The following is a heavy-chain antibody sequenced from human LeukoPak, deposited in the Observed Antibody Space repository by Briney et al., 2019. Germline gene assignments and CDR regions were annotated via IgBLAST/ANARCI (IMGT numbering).Heavy chain of an antibody. CDR2: MFYGGDT. CDR3: ARHKVHDFGGSDWYFDL. CDR1: GDAISRSS. V-gene: IGHV4-59*08. Sequence: SETLSLTCTVSGDAISRSSWSWIRQPPEKGLEGIGYMFYGGDTNHNPSLKGRVTMTVDTSKDQFSLKLTSVTAADTAVYYCARHKVHDFGGSDWYFDLWGRGTLVTVSS. D-gene: IGHD4-23*01. J-gene: IGHJ2*01.